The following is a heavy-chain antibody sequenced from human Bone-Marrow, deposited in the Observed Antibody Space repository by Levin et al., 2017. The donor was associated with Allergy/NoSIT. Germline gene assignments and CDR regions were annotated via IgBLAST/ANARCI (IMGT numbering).Heavy chain of an antibody. J-gene: IGHJ6*02. CDR3: AKGGLGSYYYYGMDV. Sequence: GASVKVSCAVSGFTFSSYVMTWVRQAPGQGLEWVSTVSASGYSTDYADSVKGRFTISRDNSKSTLYLQMNGLRAEDTAVYYCAKGGLGSYYYYGMDVWGQGTTVTVSS. D-gene: IGHD2-15*01. CDR2: VSASGYST. V-gene: IGHV3-23*01. CDR1: GFTFSSYV.